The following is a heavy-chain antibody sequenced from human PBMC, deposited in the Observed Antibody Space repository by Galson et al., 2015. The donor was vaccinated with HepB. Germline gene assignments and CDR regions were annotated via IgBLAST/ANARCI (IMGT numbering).Heavy chain of an antibody. J-gene: IGHJ2*01. Sequence: QSGAEVKKPGESLKISCKGSGYSFTSYWIGWVRQMPGKGLEWMGIIYPGDSDTRYSPSFQGQVTISADKSISTAYLQWSSLKASDTAMYYCAGHVATNSLGGYFDLWGRGTLVTVSS. V-gene: IGHV5-51*01. D-gene: IGHD5-12*01. CDR1: GYSFTSYW. CDR3: AGHVATNSLGGYFDL. CDR2: IYPGDSDT.